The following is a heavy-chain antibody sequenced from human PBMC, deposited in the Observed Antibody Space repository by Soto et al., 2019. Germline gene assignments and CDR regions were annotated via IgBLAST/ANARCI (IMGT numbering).Heavy chain of an antibody. Sequence: GSLRLSCAASGITLSNYAMSWVRQAPGKGLEWVSGISGSGDSTYYADSVKGRFTISRDNSKNMLYLQMNNLRADDTAAYFCAKSQYGYTYGSYDYWGQGTLVTVSS. CDR1: GITLSNYA. CDR2: ISGSGDST. D-gene: IGHD5-18*01. CDR3: AKSQYGYTYGSYDY. J-gene: IGHJ4*02. V-gene: IGHV3-23*01.